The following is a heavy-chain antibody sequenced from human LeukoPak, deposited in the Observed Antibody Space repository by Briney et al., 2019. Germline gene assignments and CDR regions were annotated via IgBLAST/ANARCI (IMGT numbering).Heavy chain of an antibody. J-gene: IGHJ4*02. CDR1: GHFLSSGDYY. V-gene: IGHV4-39*01. D-gene: IGHD4-17*01. Sequence: SATPSLTCTLSGHFLSSGDYYWGWVRQSPGKVRAWNGSIYYSGSTLYNASFESRVTMSVDTSKNQFSLKLRSVTAADTAVYYCARLCQVTTCAKFEYWGQGILVTVSS. CDR2: IYYSGST. CDR3: ARLCQVTTCAKFEY.